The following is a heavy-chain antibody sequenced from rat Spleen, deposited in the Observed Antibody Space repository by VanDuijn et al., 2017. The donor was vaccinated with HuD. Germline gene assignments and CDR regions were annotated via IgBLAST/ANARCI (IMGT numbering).Heavy chain of an antibody. Sequence: EVQLVESDGGLVQPGRSLKLSCAASGFTFSDYYMAWVRQAPTKGLEWVASISYDGSATYYRDSVKGRFTLSRDNAKSTLFLQMDSLRSEDTATYYCARHTNSGYENWGQGVMVTVSS. CDR3: ARHTNSGYEN. CDR2: ISYDGSAT. J-gene: IGHJ2*01. D-gene: IGHD4-3*01. CDR1: GFTFSDYY. V-gene: IGHV5-29*01.